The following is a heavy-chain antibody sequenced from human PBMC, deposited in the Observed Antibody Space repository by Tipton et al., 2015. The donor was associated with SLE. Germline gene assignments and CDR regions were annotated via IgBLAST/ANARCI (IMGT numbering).Heavy chain of an antibody. CDR2: ISSSSTI. CDR1: GFTFSSYS. J-gene: IGHJ3*02. Sequence: SLRLSCAASGFTFSSYSMNWVRQAPGKGLEWVSYISSSSTIYYADSVKGRFTISRDNAKNSLYLQMNSLRAEDTAVYYCARQPRDSSGYYSDAFDIWGQGTMVTVSS. CDR3: ARQPRDSSGYYSDAFDI. D-gene: IGHD3-22*01. V-gene: IGHV3-48*01.